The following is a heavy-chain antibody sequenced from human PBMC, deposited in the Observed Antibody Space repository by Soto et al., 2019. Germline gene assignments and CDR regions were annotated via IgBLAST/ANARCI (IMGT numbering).Heavy chain of an antibody. V-gene: IGHV3-23*01. J-gene: IGHJ4*02. CDR2: ISGSGDST. CDR3: AKGFSTIPFDY. CDR1: GFTFNNYA. D-gene: IGHD3-22*01. Sequence: EVQLLESGGGLVQPGGSLRLSCAASGFTFNNYAVSWVRQAPGKGLEWVSAISGSGDSTYYADSVKGRFAISRDNSKNTLYLQMNILRAEDTAVYYCAKGFSTIPFDYWGQGTLVTVSS.